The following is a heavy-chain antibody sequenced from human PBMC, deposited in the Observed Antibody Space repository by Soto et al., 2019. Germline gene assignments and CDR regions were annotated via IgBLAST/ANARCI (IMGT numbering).Heavy chain of an antibody. CDR3: ASGSLWGAPMAV. CDR1: GGSISSGGYY. J-gene: IGHJ6*02. D-gene: IGHD3-16*01. CDR2: IYYSGSN. Sequence: QVQLQESGPGLVKPSQTLSLTCTVSGGSISSGGYYWSWIRQHPGKGLEGIGYIYYSGSNYYNPYLKTRVTRSVDTSKNQFSLKLSSVTAADTAVYYCASGSLWGAPMAVWGQGTTVTVSS. V-gene: IGHV4-31*03.